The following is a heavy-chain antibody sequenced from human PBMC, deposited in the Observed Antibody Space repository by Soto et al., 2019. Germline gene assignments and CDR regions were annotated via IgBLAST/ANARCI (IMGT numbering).Heavy chain of an antibody. CDR2: IIPILGIA. CDR1: GGTFSSYT. CDR3: AREGWCSSTSCYAAFDI. D-gene: IGHD2-2*01. Sequence: QVQLVQSEAEVKKPGSSVKVSCKASGGTFSSYTISWVRQAPGQGLEWMGRIIPILGIANYEQKFQGRVTITADKSTSTAYMELSSLRSEDTAVYYCAREGWCSSTSCYAAFDIWGQGTMVTVSS. J-gene: IGHJ3*02. V-gene: IGHV1-69*08.